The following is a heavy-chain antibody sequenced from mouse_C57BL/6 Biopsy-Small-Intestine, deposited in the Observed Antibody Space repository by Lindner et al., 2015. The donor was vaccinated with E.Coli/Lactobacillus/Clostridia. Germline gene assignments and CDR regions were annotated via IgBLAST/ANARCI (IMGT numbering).Heavy chain of an antibody. V-gene: IGHV5-6*01. Sequence: VQLQESGGDLVKPGGSLKLSCAASGFTFSRFGMSWVRQTPDKRLEWVATISGDGSYTYYPDSVKGRFTVSRDNAKNTLYLQMSSLKSEDTAMYYCARQGDAHWFAYWGQGTLVTVSA. CDR1: GFTFSRFG. CDR2: ISGDGSYT. J-gene: IGHJ3*01. CDR3: ARQGDAHWFAY.